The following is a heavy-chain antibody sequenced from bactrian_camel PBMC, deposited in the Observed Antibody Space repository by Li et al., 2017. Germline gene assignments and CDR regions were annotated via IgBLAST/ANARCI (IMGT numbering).Heavy chain of an antibody. D-gene: IGHD2*01. Sequence: VQLVESGGGSVQAGGSLRLSCAASGFTFSDYAMNWVRQAPGKGLEWVSAINNGGSSTYYADSVKGRFTISRDNSKSTVYLQLNSLKSEDTALYYCASRYISYWGQGTQVTVS. CDR3: ASRYISY. CDR2: INNGGSST. CDR1: GFTFSDYA. V-gene: IGHV3S40*01. J-gene: IGHJ4*01.